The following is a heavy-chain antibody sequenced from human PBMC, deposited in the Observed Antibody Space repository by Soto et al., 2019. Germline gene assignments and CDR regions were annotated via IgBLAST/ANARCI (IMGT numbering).Heavy chain of an antibody. CDR1: GFTFSSYG. V-gene: IGHV3-30*18. Sequence: GSLRLSFAASGFTFSSYGMHLVRQAPGKGLEWVAVISYDGSNKYYADSVKGRFTISRDNSKNTLYLQMNSLRAEDTAVYYCAKETDSSGYYYGYYYGMDVWRQGTTVTVSS. J-gene: IGHJ6*01. CDR2: ISYDGSNK. D-gene: IGHD3-22*01. CDR3: AKETDSSGYYYGYYYGMDV.